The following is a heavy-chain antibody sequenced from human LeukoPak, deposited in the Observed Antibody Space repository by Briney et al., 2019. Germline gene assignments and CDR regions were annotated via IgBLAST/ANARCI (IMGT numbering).Heavy chain of an antibody. CDR1: ELINTHYW. Sequence: GGSLRLSCAASELINTHYWMHWVRQVPGKGLVWVSRIKLDENTAYYADFVKGRFTISRDNAKSTIYLQMNSLRVEDSAEYYCARDRPLWNWGQGTLVTVSS. D-gene: IGHD3-3*01. J-gene: IGHJ4*02. V-gene: IGHV3-74*01. CDR2: IKLDENTA. CDR3: ARDRPLWN.